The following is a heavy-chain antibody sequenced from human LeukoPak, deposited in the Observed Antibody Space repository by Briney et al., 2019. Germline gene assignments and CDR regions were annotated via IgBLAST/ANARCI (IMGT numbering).Heavy chain of an antibody. CDR2: IYYSGST. CDR3: ARVGYDSSGFDAFDI. V-gene: IGHV4-61*01. Sequence: SETLSLTCTVSGGSVSSGSYYWSWIRQPPGTGLEWIGYIYYSGSTNYNPSLKSQVTISVDTSKNQFSLKLSSVTAADTAVYYCARVGYDSSGFDAFDIWGQGTMVTVSS. CDR1: GGSVSSGSYY. D-gene: IGHD3-22*01. J-gene: IGHJ3*02.